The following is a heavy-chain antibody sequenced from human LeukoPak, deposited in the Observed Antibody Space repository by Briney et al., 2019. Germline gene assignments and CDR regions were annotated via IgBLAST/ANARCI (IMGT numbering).Heavy chain of an antibody. CDR3: ARSVRGWPKYYYYYYMDV. CDR2: ISSNGGST. V-gene: IGHV3-64*01. D-gene: IGHD6-19*01. CDR1: GFTFDDYA. J-gene: IGHJ6*03. Sequence: GGSLRLSCAASGFTFDDYAMHWVRQAPGKGLEYVSAISSNGGSTYYANSVKGRFTISRDNSKNTLYLQMGSLRAEDMAVYYCARSVRGWPKYYYYYYMDVWGKGTTVTISS.